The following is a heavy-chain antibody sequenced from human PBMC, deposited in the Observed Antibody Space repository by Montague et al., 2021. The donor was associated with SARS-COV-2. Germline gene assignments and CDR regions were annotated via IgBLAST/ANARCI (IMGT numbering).Heavy chain of an antibody. D-gene: IGHD3-10*01. CDR3: ARPLVRGVPKAFDI. V-gene: IGHV4-39*01. Sequence: SETLSLTCTVSGGSITRNYYRGWIRQPPGKGLEWVGKSYYSGTTFINPSHERRITISVDASKNQFSLNLTSVTAADTAVYYCARPLVRGVPKAFDIRGQGTLVTVSS. J-gene: IGHJ3*02. CDR2: SYYSGTT. CDR1: GGSITRNYY.